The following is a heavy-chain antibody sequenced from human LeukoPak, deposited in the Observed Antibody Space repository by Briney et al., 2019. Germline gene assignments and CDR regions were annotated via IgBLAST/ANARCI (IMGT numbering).Heavy chain of an antibody. CDR2: ITGDCKYI. D-gene: IGHD3-16*01. CDR3: AREGNDYYYDQ. Sequence: GGSLRLSCAASGFIFKPYTMTCVRQAPGKGLEWVSSITGDCKYITYADSVKGRFTISRDNAKNSLYLQVASLRGDDTATYYCAREGNDYYYDQWGQGTLVTVSP. J-gene: IGHJ4*02. CDR1: GFIFKPYT. V-gene: IGHV3-21*01.